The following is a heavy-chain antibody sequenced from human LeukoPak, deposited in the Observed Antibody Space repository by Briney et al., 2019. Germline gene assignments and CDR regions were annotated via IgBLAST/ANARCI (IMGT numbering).Heavy chain of an antibody. V-gene: IGHV4-34*01. D-gene: IGHD1-26*01. CDR1: GGSFSGYY. CDR2: INHSGST. CDR3: ARFLMGATPTDY. Sequence: PSEALSLTCAVYGGSFSGYYWSWIRQPPGKGLEWIGEINHSGSTNYNPSLKSRVTISVDTSKNQFSLKLSSVTAADTAVYYCARFLMGATPTDYWGQGTLVTVSS. J-gene: IGHJ4*02.